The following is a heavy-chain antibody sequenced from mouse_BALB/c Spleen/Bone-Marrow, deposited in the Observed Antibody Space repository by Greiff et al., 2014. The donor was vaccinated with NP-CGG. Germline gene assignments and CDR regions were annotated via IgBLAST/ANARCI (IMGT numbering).Heavy chain of an antibody. CDR1: GFTFSSYT. CDR2: ISNGGGST. V-gene: IGHV5-12-2*01. CDR3: ARQSYEGFAY. J-gene: IGHJ3*01. Sequence: EVQLVESGGNLVQPGGSLKLSCAASGFTFSSYTMSWVRQTPEKRLEWVAYISNGGGSTYYPDTVKGRFTISRDNATNTLYLQRSRLKSEDTAMYYCARQSYEGFAYWGQGTLVTVSA. D-gene: IGHD2-3*01.